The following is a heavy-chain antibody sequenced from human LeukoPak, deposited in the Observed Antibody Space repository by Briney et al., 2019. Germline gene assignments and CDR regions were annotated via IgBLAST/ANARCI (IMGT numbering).Heavy chain of an antibody. CDR3: AKGPLGSSGYHPYYFDY. CDR1: GFTFSSYA. D-gene: IGHD3-22*01. V-gene: IGHV3-23*01. Sequence: GGSLRLSCAASGFTFSSYAMSWVRQAPGKGLEWVSAISGSGGSTYYADSVKGRFTISRDNSKNTLYLQMNSLRAEDTAVCYCAKGPLGSSGYHPYYFDYWGQGTLVTVSS. J-gene: IGHJ4*02. CDR2: ISGSGGST.